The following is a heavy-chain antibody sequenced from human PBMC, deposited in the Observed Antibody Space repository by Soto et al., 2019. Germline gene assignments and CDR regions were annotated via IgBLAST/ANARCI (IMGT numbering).Heavy chain of an antibody. CDR2: ISGSGGNT. CDR3: APRPPYYYDS. Sequence: PGRSLRLSCAASGFTFSTDAMSWVRQAPGKGLEWVSTISGSGGNTYYADSVKGRFTISRDNSKNTLYLQMNSLRAEDTAVYYCAPRPPYYYDSWGQGTMVTVSS. V-gene: IGHV3-23*01. CDR1: GFTFSTDA. J-gene: IGHJ3*02. D-gene: IGHD3-10*01.